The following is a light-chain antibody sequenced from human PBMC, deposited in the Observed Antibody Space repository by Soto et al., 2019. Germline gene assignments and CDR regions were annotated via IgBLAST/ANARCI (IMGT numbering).Light chain of an antibody. Sequence: SVLTQPASVSGSPGQSIAISCPGTRSDVGAYNYVSWYQQHPGKAPKLIISEVTNRPSGVSDRFSGSKSGNTASLTISGLQAEDEADYYCSSFTSRFTFVFGTGNKVTVL. CDR3: SSFTSRFTFV. V-gene: IGLV2-14*01. CDR1: RSDVGAYNY. CDR2: EVT. J-gene: IGLJ1*01.